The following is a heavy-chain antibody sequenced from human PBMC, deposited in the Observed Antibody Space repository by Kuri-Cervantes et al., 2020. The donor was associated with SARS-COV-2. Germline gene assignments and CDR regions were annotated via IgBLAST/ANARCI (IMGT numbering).Heavy chain of an antibody. CDR2: IWYDGSNK. D-gene: IGHD6-13*01. V-gene: IGHV3-33*01. Sequence: GESLKISCAASGFTFSSYGMHWVRQAPGKGLEWVAVIWYDGSNKYYADSVKGRFTISRDNSKNTLYLQMNSLRAEDTAVHYCARDTSSSWVLDYGMDVWGQGTTVTVSS. CDR3: ARDTSSSWVLDYGMDV. CDR1: GFTFSSYG. J-gene: IGHJ6*02.